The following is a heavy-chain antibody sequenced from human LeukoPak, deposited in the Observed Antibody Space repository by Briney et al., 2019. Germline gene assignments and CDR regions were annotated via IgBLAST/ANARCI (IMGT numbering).Heavy chain of an antibody. CDR3: VRGRVGYCSSTNCYKGGSIDY. CDR1: GYTFTDYY. CDR2: INPNYGGT. D-gene: IGHD2-2*02. V-gene: IGHV1-2*02. J-gene: IGHJ4*02. Sequence: VASVKVSCKASGYTFTDYYMHWVRQAPGQGLEWMGWINPNYGGTDYAQKFQGRVTMTRDTSISTAYMELSRLRSDDTAVYYCVRGRVGYCSSTNCYKGGSIDYWGQGTLVTVSS.